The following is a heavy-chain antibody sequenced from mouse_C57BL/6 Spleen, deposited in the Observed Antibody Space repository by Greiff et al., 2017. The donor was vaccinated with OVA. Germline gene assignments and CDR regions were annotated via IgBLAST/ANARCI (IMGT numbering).Heavy chain of an antibody. J-gene: IGHJ4*01. CDR1: GYTFTGYW. Sequence: QVQLQQSGAELMKPGASVKLSCKATGYTFTGYWIEWVKQRPGHGLEWIGEILPGSGSTNYNEKFKGKAPFTADTSSNTASMQLSSLTTEDSAIYYCARRITTVPYYYAMDYWGQGTSVTVAS. V-gene: IGHV1-9*01. CDR3: ARRITTVPYYYAMDY. CDR2: ILPGSGST. D-gene: IGHD1-1*01.